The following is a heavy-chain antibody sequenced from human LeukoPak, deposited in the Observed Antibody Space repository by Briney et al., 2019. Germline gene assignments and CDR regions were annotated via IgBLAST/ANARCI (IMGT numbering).Heavy chain of an antibody. D-gene: IGHD1-26*01. CDR1: GFTFSDYY. J-gene: IGHJ4*02. Sequence: PGGSLRLSCAASGFTFSDYYMSWLRQAPGKGLEWVSYISSSGSTIYYADSVKGRFIISRDNSKNTLYLQMNSLRAEDTAVYYCEGLGRLKDLDFDYWGQGTLVTVSS. CDR3: EGLGRLKDLDFDY. CDR2: ISSSGSTI. V-gene: IGHV3-11*01.